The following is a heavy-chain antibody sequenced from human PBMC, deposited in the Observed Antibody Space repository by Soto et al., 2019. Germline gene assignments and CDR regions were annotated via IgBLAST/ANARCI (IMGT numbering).Heavy chain of an antibody. Sequence: EVQLLESGGGLVQPGGSLRLSCAASGFTFSSYAMSWVRQAPGKGLEWVSAISGSGGSTYYADSVKGRFTISRDNSKNTPYLQMNSLRAEDTAVYYCAKDRDSSGWYSDYWGQGTLVTVSS. CDR3: AKDRDSSGWYSDY. CDR1: GFTFSSYA. D-gene: IGHD6-19*01. V-gene: IGHV3-23*01. CDR2: ISGSGGST. J-gene: IGHJ4*02.